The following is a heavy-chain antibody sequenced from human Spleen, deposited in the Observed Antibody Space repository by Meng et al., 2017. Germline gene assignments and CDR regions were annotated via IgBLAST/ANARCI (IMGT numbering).Heavy chain of an antibody. V-gene: IGHV4-34*01. CDR1: GGSFSGYY. J-gene: IGHJ2*01. D-gene: IGHD6-13*01. Sequence: SETLSLTCAVYGGSFSGYYWSWIRQPPGKGLEWIGEINHSGSTNYNPSLKSRVTISVDTSKNQFSLKLSSVTAADTAVYYCARGWEQQLGRRGWYFALWGRGTPVTVSS. CDR3: ARGWEQQLGRRGWYFAL. CDR2: INHSGST.